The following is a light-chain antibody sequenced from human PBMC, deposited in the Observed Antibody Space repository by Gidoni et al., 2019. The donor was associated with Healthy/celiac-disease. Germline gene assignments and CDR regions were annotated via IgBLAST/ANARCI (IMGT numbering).Light chain of an antibody. Sequence: DIQITPSPSSLSASVGDRVTITCRASQSISSYLNWYQQKPGKAPKLQIYAASNLESGVPSRFSGSGSGTDFTLTISSLQPEDIATYYCQQNYSTPWTFXXXTKVEIK. CDR2: AAS. V-gene: IGKV1-39*01. CDR3: QQNYSTPWT. J-gene: IGKJ1*01. CDR1: QSISSY.